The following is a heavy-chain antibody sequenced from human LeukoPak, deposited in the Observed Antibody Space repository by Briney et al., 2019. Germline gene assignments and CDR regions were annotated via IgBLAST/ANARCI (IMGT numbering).Heavy chain of an antibody. D-gene: IGHD4-17*01. V-gene: IGHV1-2*02. J-gene: IGHJ4*02. CDR2: INPNTGGT. Sequence: ASVKVSCKASGYTFTGYYIHWVRQAPGQRLEWMGWINPNTGGTNYAQNFQGRVTMTRDTSISTAYMELSRLKSDDTAVYYCARGPTVTTDYWGQGTLVTVSS. CDR3: ARGPTVTTDY. CDR1: GYTFTGYY.